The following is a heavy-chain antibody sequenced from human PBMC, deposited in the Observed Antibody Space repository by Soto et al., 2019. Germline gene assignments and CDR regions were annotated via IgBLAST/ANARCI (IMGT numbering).Heavy chain of an antibody. D-gene: IGHD2-2*01. J-gene: IGHJ4*02. CDR3: ARGPRGLYHHDY. CDR2: TNMDGSST. CDR1: GFTFSGDW. V-gene: IGHV3-74*01. Sequence: PGGSLRLSCAASGFTFSGDWMHWVRQAAGKGLVWVSRTNMDGSSTNYADSVKGRFTISRDNAKNTLYLQMNSLGVDDTAVYYCARGPRGLYHHDYWGQGALVTVSS.